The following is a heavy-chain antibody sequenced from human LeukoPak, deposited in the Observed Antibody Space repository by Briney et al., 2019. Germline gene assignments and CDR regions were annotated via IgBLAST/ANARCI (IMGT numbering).Heavy chain of an antibody. J-gene: IGHJ6*04. CDR2: ISSSGSTI. CDR3: AELGITMIGGV. D-gene: IGHD3-10*02. V-gene: IGHV3-48*04. CDR1: GFTFTSYG. Sequence: GGTLRLSCAASGFTFTSYGMNWVRQAPGKGLEWVSYISSSGSTIYYADSVKGRFTISRDNAKNSLYLQMNSLRAEDTAVYYCAELGITMIGGVWGKGTTVTISS.